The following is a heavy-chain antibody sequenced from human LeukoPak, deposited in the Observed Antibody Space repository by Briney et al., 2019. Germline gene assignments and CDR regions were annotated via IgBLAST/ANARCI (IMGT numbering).Heavy chain of an antibody. CDR3: ARDHPLELERRAAFAGDYYYGMDV. CDR1: GYTFTSYD. V-gene: IGHV1-18*01. CDR2: ISGYSDDT. J-gene: IGHJ6*02. Sequence: ASVKVSCKASGYTFTSYDINWVRQAPGQGLEWMGWISGYSDDTNYAQKFQGRVTMTTGTSTAYMELRSLTSDDTAVYYCARDHPLELERRAAFAGDYYYGMDVWGQGTTVTVS. D-gene: IGHD1-1*01.